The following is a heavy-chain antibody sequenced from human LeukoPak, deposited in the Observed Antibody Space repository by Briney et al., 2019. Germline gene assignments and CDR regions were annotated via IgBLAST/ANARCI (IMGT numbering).Heavy chain of an antibody. CDR3: ARDAYGATFDAFDI. CDR1: GFTFNTYE. D-gene: IGHD4-17*01. CDR2: IPSSGGSN. J-gene: IGHJ3*02. V-gene: IGHV3-48*03. Sequence: PGGSLRLSCAASGFTFNTYEMNWVRQAPGKGLEWLSYIPSSGGSNYYADSMKGRFTISRDNAKNSLYLQMNSLRVEDTAVYYCARDAYGATFDAFDIWGRGTTVTVSS.